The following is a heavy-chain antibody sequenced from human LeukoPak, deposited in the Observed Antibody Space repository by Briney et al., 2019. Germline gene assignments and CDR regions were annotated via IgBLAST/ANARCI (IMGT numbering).Heavy chain of an antibody. CDR1: GYTFTISG. CDR3: ARSYCSSTTCYCPEY. D-gene: IGHD2-2*01. Sequence: ASVKVSCKASGYTFTISGISWGRQAPRQRLECRGWISAYNGNTNFTQKLQSRLTMSTDTSTSTAYMELRSLRSDDTALYYCARSYCSSTTCYCPEYWGQGTLVSVSS. J-gene: IGHJ4*02. CDR2: ISAYNGNT. V-gene: IGHV1-18*01.